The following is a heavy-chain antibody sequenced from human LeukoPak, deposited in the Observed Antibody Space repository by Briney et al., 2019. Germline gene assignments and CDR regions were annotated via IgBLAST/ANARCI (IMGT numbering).Heavy chain of an antibody. CDR1: GYSISSGYY. D-gene: IGHD3-16*01. Sequence: SETPSLTCTVSGYSISSGYYWGWIRQPPGKGLEWIGSIYHSGSTYYNPSLKSRVTISVDTSRNQFSLKLSSVTAADTAVYYCARFTPQGYGWGGYNRFDPWGQGTLVTVSS. J-gene: IGHJ5*02. CDR3: ARFTPQGYGWGGYNRFDP. CDR2: IYHSGST. V-gene: IGHV4-38-2*02.